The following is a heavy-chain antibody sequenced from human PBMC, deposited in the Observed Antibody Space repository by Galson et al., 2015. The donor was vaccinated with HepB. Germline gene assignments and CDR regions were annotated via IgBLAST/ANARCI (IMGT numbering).Heavy chain of an antibody. Sequence: SVKVSCKASGYTFTSYTITWVRQAPGQGLEWMGGIFHGNRNYVQKLQGRVTMTTDTSTTTAHMELTNLRSDGTAVYYCARGRSGDYWGQGTLVTVSS. CDR2: IFHGNR. CDR3: ARGRSGDY. V-gene: IGHV1-18*01. D-gene: IGHD1-1*01. J-gene: IGHJ4*02. CDR1: GYTFTSYT.